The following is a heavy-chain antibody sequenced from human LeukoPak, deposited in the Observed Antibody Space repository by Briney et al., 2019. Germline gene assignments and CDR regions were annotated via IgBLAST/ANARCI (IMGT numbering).Heavy chain of an antibody. J-gene: IGHJ4*02. Sequence: SQTLSLTCTVSSGSISSGGYYWSWIRQHPGKGLEWIGYIYYSGSTYYNPSLKSRVTISVDTSKNQFSLKLSSVTAADTAVYYCARVSNTDTAMDPLDYWGQGTLVTVSS. D-gene: IGHD5-18*01. CDR2: IYYSGST. V-gene: IGHV4-31*03. CDR3: ARVSNTDTAMDPLDY. CDR1: SGSISSGGYY.